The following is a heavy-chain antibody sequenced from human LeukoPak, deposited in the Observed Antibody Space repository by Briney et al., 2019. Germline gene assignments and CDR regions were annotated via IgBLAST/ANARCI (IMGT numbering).Heavy chain of an antibody. V-gene: IGHV3-21*01. CDR1: GFTFSSYS. J-gene: IGHJ4*02. CDR2: ISSSSSYI. Sequence: GGSLRLSCAASGFTFSSYSMNWVCQAPGKGLEWVSSISSSSSYIYYADSVKGRFTISRDNAKNSLYLQMNSLRAEDTAVYYCARVRYSSGWYDYWGQGTLVTVSS. CDR3: ARVRYSSGWYDY. D-gene: IGHD6-19*01.